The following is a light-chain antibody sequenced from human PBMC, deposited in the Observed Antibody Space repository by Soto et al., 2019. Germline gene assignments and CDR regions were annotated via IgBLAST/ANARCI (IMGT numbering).Light chain of an antibody. J-gene: IGLJ1*01. CDR2: DVT. Sequence: QSALIQPPSVSGSPGQSVTISCTGTSSDVGSYDYVSWYQQHPGEAPKLVVYDVTKRPSGVPDRFSGSKSGNTASLTISGLQAEDEADYYCCSYAGIYSYVFGTGTKLTVL. CDR3: CSYAGIYSYV. V-gene: IGLV2-11*01. CDR1: SSDVGSYDY.